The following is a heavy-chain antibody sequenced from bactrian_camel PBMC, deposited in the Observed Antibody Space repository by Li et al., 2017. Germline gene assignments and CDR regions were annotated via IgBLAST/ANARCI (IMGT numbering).Heavy chain of an antibody. Sequence: VQLVESGGGSVQARGSLRLSCAASGFTLSSYRTYWVRQAPGKGLEWVSIINRGGTTYYADSMKGRFTISRDNATNTVYLQMNSLKPEDTAVYYCVSLVGRPLVHQGTQVTVS. J-gene: IGHJ4*01. D-gene: IGHD2*01. V-gene: IGHV3S40*01. CDR1: GFTLSSYR. CDR2: INRGGTT.